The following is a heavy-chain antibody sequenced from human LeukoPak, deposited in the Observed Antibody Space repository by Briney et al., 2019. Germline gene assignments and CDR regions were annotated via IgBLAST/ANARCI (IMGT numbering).Heavy chain of an antibody. V-gene: IGHV4-4*09. CDR1: GASIPSNYY. Sequence: SETLSLTCTVSGASIPSNYYWSWIRQPPGKVLECIGYISASGNTNYNPSLKSRVTISVDTTKSQFSLNLSSVTAADTAIYYCARLTGGGSYWGYFDYWGQGNLVTVSS. CDR2: ISASGNT. D-gene: IGHD1-26*01. CDR3: ARLTGGGSYWGYFDY. J-gene: IGHJ4*02.